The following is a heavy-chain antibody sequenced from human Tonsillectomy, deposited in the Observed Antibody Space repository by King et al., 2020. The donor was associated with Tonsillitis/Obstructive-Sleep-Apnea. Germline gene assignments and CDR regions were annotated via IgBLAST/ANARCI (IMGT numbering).Heavy chain of an antibody. V-gene: IGHV1-18*04. CDR3: ARDSPTQVNYYYYLDV. Sequence: QLVQSGAEVKKPGASVKLSCEASGYSLSTYGLSWVRQAPGQGLEWMGGISGYNGNTNYVQKVQGRVTMTTETSTNIAYMELRSLTSDDTAVYYCARDSPTQVNYYYYLDVWGTGTTVTVSS. J-gene: IGHJ6*03. CDR2: ISGYNGNT. CDR1: GYSLSTYG.